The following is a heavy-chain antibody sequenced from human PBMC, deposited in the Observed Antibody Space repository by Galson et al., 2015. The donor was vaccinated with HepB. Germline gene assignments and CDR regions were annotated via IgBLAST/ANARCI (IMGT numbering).Heavy chain of an antibody. V-gene: IGHV1-58*01. CDR1: GFTFTSSA. J-gene: IGHJ4*02. CDR2: IVVGSGNT. Sequence: SVKVSCKASGFTFTSSAVQWVRQARGQRLEWIGWIVVGSGNTNYAQKFQERVTITRDMSTSTAYMELSSLRSEDTAVYYCAANYGPRGYNDYWGQGTLVTVSS. CDR3: AANYGPRGYNDY. D-gene: IGHD1-14*01.